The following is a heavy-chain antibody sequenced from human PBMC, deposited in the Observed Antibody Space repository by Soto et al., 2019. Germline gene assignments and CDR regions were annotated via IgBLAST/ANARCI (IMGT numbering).Heavy chain of an antibody. Sequence: SETLSLTCAVSGGSISSGDYYWSWIRQHPGKGLEWIGSIFYNGSTYYNPSLESRVTVSLDTSKSQFSLKLNSVTAADTAVFYCAREVTFGEPCFDYWGQGTLVTVSS. J-gene: IGHJ4*02. D-gene: IGHD3-10*01. CDR1: GGSISSGDYY. CDR2: IFYNGST. CDR3: AREVTFGEPCFDY. V-gene: IGHV4-31*11.